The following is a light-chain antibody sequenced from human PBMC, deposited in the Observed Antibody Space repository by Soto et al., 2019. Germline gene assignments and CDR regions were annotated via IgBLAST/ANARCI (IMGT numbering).Light chain of an antibody. CDR1: SSDFGTYKL. Sequence: QYALTQPASVSGSPGQSITISCTETSSDFGTYKLVSWYQQNPGKAPKLMIYEVTKRPSGVSNRFSGSQSGNTASLTISGLQAEDEADYYCCSYVHPNTLVLGGGTQLTVL. CDR2: EVT. CDR3: CSYVHPNTLV. V-gene: IGLV2-23*02. J-gene: IGLJ3*02.